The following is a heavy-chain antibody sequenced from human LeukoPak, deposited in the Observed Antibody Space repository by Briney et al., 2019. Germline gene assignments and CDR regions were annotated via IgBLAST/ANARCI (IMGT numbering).Heavy chain of an antibody. CDR1: EFTFSSYT. CDR3: ARPQEPEGYKSWSGRDYYHMDV. Sequence: GGSLRLSCAASEFTFSSYTMNWVRQAPGKGLEWFSSISSGSNLIYYADSVKGRFTISRDNAKNSLYLQMNSLRAEDTAVYYCARPQEPEGYKSWSGRDYYHMDVWGKGTTVTVSS. J-gene: IGHJ6*03. V-gene: IGHV3-21*01. CDR2: ISSGSNLI. D-gene: IGHD6-6*01.